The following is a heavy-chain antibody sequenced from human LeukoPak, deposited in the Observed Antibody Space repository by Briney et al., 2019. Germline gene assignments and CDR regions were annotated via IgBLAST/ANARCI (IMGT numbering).Heavy chain of an antibody. D-gene: IGHD2-8*01. J-gene: IGHJ4*02. CDR1: AYTFTSYG. CDR3: TRTVLDCKNGVCYDY. CDR2: ISPYNDNT. V-gene: IGHV1-18*01. Sequence: ASVKVSCKASAYTFTSYGISWVRQAPGQGLEWMGWISPYNDNTYYAQKLQGRVTVTTDTSTSTAYMELRSLRSDDTAVYYCTRTVLDCKNGVCYDYWGQGTLVTVSS.